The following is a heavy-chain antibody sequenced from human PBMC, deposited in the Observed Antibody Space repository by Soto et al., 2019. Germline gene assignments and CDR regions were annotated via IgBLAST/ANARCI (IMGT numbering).Heavy chain of an antibody. CDR2: IYYSGST. J-gene: IGHJ3*02. Sequence: ETLSLTCTVSGGSISSYYWSWIRQPPGKGLEWIGYIYYSGSTNYNPSLKSRVTISVDTSKNQFSLKLSPVTAADTAVYYCARQQWLVLNAFDIWGQGTMVTVSS. CDR1: GGSISSYY. V-gene: IGHV4-59*01. D-gene: IGHD6-19*01. CDR3: ARQQWLVLNAFDI.